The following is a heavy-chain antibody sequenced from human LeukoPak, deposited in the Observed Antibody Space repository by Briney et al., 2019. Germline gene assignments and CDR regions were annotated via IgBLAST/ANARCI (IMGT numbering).Heavy chain of an antibody. D-gene: IGHD2-21*01. CDR3: ATAHSGSIYYGMDV. J-gene: IGHJ6*02. CDR1: GGSISSYY. Sequence: SETLSLTCTVSGGSISSYYWSWIRQPPGKGLEWIGYIYYSGSTNYNPSLKSRVTISVDTSKNQFSLKLSSVTAADTAVYYCATAHSGSIYYGMDVWGQGTTVTVSS. V-gene: IGHV4-59*01. CDR2: IYYSGST.